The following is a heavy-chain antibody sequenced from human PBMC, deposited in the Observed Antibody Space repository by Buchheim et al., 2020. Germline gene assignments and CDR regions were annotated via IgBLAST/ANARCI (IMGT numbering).Heavy chain of an antibody. CDR2: LNRGGPI. V-gene: IGHV3-66*01. D-gene: IGHD1-26*01. Sequence: EVQLVESGGGLVQPGESLRLSCAASGFTVSSKHMAWIRQAPGKGLEWVSALNRGGPITYADSVKGRFIISRDDSKNSLYLQINSLTAEDTAIYYCAMRDGEHAWYFDLWGRGTL. CDR1: GFTVSSKH. CDR3: AMRDGEHAWYFDL. J-gene: IGHJ2*01.